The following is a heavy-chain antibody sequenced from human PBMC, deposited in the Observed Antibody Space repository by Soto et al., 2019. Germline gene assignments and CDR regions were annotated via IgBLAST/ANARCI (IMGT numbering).Heavy chain of an antibody. CDR3: EIGPTVYNWNPLGWFDP. Sequence: PSETLSLTCPVSGGSVSSGSYYWSWIRQPPGKGLECIGYIYYSGSTNYNPSLKSRVTISVDKSKNQFSLKLSSVTAADTAVYYCEIGPTVYNWNPLGWFDPLGQGTLVTVSS. CDR1: GGSVSSGSYY. D-gene: IGHD1-20*01. CDR2: IYYSGST. V-gene: IGHV4-61*01. J-gene: IGHJ5*02.